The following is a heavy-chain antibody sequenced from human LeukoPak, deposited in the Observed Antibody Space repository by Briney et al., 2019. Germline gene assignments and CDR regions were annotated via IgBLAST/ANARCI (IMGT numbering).Heavy chain of an antibody. CDR2: IRYNGNNQ. CDR1: GFTFNNYG. D-gene: IGHD3-22*01. V-gene: IGHV3-30*02. J-gene: IGHJ4*02. CDR3: AKQPFYYDIRDY. Sequence: GGSLRLSCAASGFTFNNYGMHWVRQAPGKGLEWVAFIRYNGNNQYYADSVKGRFTISRDNSKNTLYLQMNSLRAEDTAVYYCAKQPFYYDIRDYWGQGTLVTVSS.